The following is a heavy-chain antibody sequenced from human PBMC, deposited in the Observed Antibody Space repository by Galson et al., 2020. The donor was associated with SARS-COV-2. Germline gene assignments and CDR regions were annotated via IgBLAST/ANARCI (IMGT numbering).Heavy chain of an antibody. J-gene: IGHJ4*02. CDR1: DYIFYNFD. D-gene: IGHD1-26*01. CDR2: ISPKYGST. CDR3: ARVGTTWSKDLEN. V-gene: IGHV1-18*01. Sequence: ASVKVSCKASDYIFYNFDFMWVRQAPGQGLEWMGWISPKYGSTNYAQNFQGRVTLSTDTSTSTVFMDLRSLSSDDTAVYFCARVGTTWSKDLENWGQGTLVTVSS.